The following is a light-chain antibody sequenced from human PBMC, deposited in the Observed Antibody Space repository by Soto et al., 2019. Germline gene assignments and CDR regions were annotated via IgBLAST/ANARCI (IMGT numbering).Light chain of an antibody. J-gene: IGLJ3*02. Sequence: QPVLTQSPSASASLGASVKLTCTLSSGHSNYAIAWHQQQPEKGPRYLMKLNSDGSHTKGDGIPDRFSGSSSGAERYLTISSLQYEDEADYYCQTWGTGIWVFGGGTKLTVL. CDR2: LNSDGSH. CDR3: QTWGTGIWV. CDR1: SGHSNYA. V-gene: IGLV4-69*01.